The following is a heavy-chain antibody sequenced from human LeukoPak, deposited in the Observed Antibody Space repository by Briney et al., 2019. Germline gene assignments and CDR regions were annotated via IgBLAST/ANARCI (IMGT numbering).Heavy chain of an antibody. V-gene: IGHV3-13*01. D-gene: IGHD1-14*01. CDR2: IGSAGDT. Sequence: PGGSLSLSCVVSGFTFSNNDMHWVRQTTGKGLEWVSAIGSAGDTFYAGSVKGRFTISRENAKQSLYLQMNSLRAEDTAVYYCVRQPDSARYGFDYWGQGTQVTVSS. CDR1: GFTFSNND. CDR3: VRQPDSARYGFDY. J-gene: IGHJ4*02.